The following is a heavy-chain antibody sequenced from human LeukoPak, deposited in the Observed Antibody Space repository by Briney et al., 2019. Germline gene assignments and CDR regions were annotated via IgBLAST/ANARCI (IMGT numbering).Heavy chain of an antibody. Sequence: PSETLSLTCTVSGGSISSGDYYWSWIRQLPGKGLEWIGYIYYSGSTYYNPSLKSRVTISVDTSKNQFSLKLSSVTAADTAVYYCARGKAIFGVVITNWFDPWGQGTLVTVSS. D-gene: IGHD3-3*01. J-gene: IGHJ5*02. CDR2: IYYSGST. CDR1: GGSISSGDYY. CDR3: ARGKAIFGVVITNWFDP. V-gene: IGHV4-30-4*01.